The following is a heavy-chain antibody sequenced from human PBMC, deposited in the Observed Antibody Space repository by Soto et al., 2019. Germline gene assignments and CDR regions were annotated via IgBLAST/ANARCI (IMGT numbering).Heavy chain of an antibody. Sequence: QVQLVQSGAEVKKPGASVKVSCKASGYTFPNYYMHWVRQAPGQGLEWMGIINPSGGTTTYAQKFQGRVTMTREPSTRTVYMELSSLRSEDTAVYYCARGKGYSRSWKAGYFDLWGRGTLVTVSS. CDR1: GYTFPNYY. CDR3: ARGKGYSRSWKAGYFDL. J-gene: IGHJ2*01. CDR2: INPSGGTT. D-gene: IGHD6-13*01. V-gene: IGHV1-46*03.